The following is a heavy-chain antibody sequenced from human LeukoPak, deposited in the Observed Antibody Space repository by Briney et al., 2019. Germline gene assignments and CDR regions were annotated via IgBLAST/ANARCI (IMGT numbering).Heavy chain of an antibody. J-gene: IGHJ5*02. V-gene: IGHV1-2*02. CDR1: GYTFTGYY. Sequence: GASVKVSCKASGYTFTGYYIHWVRQAPGQGPEWMGWINPNSGGTNYAQKFQGRVTMTRDTSISTAYMELSRLRSDDTAVYYCASGDYGDYEGWFDPWGQGTLVTVSS. CDR3: ASGDYGDYEGWFDP. CDR2: INPNSGGT. D-gene: IGHD4-17*01.